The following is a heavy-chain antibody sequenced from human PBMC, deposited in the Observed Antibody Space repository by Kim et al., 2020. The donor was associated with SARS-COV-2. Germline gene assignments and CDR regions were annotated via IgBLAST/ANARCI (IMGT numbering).Heavy chain of an antibody. CDR2: TK. CDR3: ARYTSGSYDY. D-gene: IGHD3-10*01. V-gene: IGHV3-11*04. Sequence: TKKYADSRMGRFTISRDNAKNSLYLQMSSLRGDDTAVYCCARYTSGSYDYWGQGTLVTVSS. J-gene: IGHJ4*02.